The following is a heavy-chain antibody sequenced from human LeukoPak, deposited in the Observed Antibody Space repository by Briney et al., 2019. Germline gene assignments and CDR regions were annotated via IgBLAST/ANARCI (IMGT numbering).Heavy chain of an antibody. J-gene: IGHJ6*03. CDR2: IIPIFGTA. V-gene: IGHV1-69*01. Sequence: SVKVSCKASGGTFSSYAISWVRQAPGQGLEWMGGIIPIFGTANYAQKFQGRVTITADESTGTAYMELSSLRSEDTAVYYCARAYCGGDCYSYYYYMDVWGKGTTVTISS. CDR3: ARAYCGGDCYSYYYYMDV. D-gene: IGHD2-21*02. CDR1: GGTFSSYA.